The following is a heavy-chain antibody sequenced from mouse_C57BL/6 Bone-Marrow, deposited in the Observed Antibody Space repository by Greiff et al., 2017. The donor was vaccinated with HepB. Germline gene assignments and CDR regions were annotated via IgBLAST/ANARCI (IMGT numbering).Heavy chain of an antibody. CDR1: GYAFSSSW. Sequence: VQVVESGPELVKPGASVKISCKASGYAFSSSWMNWVKQRPGKGLEGIGRIYPGDGDTNYNGKFKGKATLTADKSSSTAYMQLSSLPSEDSAVYFCARRGFYYGNYDYFDYWGQGTTLTVSS. CDR2: IYPGDGDT. D-gene: IGHD2-1*01. CDR3: ARRGFYYGNYDYFDY. J-gene: IGHJ2*01. V-gene: IGHV1-82*01.